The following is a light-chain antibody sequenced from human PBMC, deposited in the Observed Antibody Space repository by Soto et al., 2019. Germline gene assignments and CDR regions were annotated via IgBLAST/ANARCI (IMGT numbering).Light chain of an antibody. CDR2: DAS. V-gene: IGKV3-11*01. CDR1: QSVSVY. J-gene: IGKJ5*01. Sequence: ETVLTQSPATLSLSPGERATLSCRASQSVSVYLAWYQQKPGQAPRLLIYDASNRATGIPARFSGSGSGTDFTLTISSLEPEDFGIYYCQQRQNWPPITFCQGTRLEMK. CDR3: QQRQNWPPIT.